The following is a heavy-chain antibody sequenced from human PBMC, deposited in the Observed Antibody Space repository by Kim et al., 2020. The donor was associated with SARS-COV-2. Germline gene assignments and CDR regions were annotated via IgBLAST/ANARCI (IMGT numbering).Heavy chain of an antibody. CDR2: INPDGSEK. CDR1: GFTFSTSW. V-gene: IGHV3-7*03. J-gene: IGHJ5*02. CDR3: AKGHTILDP. Sequence: GGSLRLSCAASGFTFSTSWMTWVRQAPGRGLDYVANINPDGSEKNYVDSVKGRFTISRDNAKNSLYLQMDSLRAEDTAVYYCAKGHTILDPRGQGTLVTV. D-gene: IGHD3-3*01.